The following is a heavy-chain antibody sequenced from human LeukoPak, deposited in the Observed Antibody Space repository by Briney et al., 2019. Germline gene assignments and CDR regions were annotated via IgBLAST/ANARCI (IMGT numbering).Heavy chain of an antibody. V-gene: IGHV1-46*01. CDR3: ARESLGDFSSSWYEHYYYGMDV. Sequence: GASVKVSCKASGYTFTSYYMHWVRQAPGQGLEWMGIINPSGGSTSYAQKFQGRVTMTRDTSTSTVYMELSSLRSEDTAVYYCARESLGDFSSSWYEHYYYGMDVWSQGTTVTVSS. CDR2: INPSGGST. J-gene: IGHJ6*02. CDR1: GYTFTSYY. D-gene: IGHD6-13*01.